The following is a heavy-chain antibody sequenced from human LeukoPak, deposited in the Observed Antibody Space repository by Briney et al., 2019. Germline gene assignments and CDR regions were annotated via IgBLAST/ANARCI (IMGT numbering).Heavy chain of an antibody. CDR2: FYHSGST. Sequence: SEALSLTCTVSGYSISSGYSWDWIRQPPGKGLEWIGSFYHSGSTYYSPSLKSRVTISGDTSKNHFSLNLNSVTAADTAVYFCARTEPGYYYMDVWGKGTTVTISS. CDR3: ARTEPGYYYMDV. CDR1: GYSISSGYS. D-gene: IGHD2-8*02. V-gene: IGHV4-38-2*02. J-gene: IGHJ6*03.